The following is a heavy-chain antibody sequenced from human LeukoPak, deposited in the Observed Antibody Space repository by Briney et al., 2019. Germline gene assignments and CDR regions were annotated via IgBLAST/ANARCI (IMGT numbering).Heavy chain of an antibody. J-gene: IGHJ5*02. CDR1: GGSISSDY. CDR2: IYHSGSS. V-gene: IGHV4-59*01. D-gene: IGHD3-22*01. CDR3: ARHRYYYDSSGYYYQP. Sequence: ETLSLTCTVSGGSISSDYWSWIRQPPGKGLEWIGYIYHSGSSNYNPSLKSRVTISVDTSKNQYSLNLISVTAADTAVYYCARHRYYYDSSGYYYQPWGQGTLVTVSS.